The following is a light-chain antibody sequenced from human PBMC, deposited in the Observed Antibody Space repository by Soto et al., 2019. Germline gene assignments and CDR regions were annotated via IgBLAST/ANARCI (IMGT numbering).Light chain of an antibody. CDR3: SSYAGSNNVL. CDR1: SSDVGGYKY. CDR2: EVS. V-gene: IGLV2-8*01. Sequence: QSVLTQPPSASGSPGQSVTISCTGTSSDVGGYKYVSWYQQNPGKAPKLMIYEVSKRPSGVPDRFSGSKSGNTASLTVSGLQAEDEADYYCSSYAGSNNVLFGGGTKLTVL. J-gene: IGLJ2*01.